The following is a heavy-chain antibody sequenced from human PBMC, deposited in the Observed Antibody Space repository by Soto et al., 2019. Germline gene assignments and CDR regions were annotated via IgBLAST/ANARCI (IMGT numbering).Heavy chain of an antibody. CDR2: ISPHNGET. Sequence: SSVKACCEASGYTLTSYGINWVRQAPGQGLEWMGRISPHNGETDYAQMLQGRVTMTTDTSTSTAYMELRSLRYDDTAVYYCASPYDYVWWSDRRYACDIRRQGTTVTVSS. J-gene: IGHJ3*02. CDR3: ASPYDYVWWSDRRYACDI. D-gene: IGHD3-16*01. CDR1: GYTLTSYG. V-gene: IGHV1-18*01.